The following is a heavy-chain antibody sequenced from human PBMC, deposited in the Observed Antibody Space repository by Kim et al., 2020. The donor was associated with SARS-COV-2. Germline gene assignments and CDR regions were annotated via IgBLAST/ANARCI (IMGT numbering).Heavy chain of an antibody. D-gene: IGHD6-19*01. J-gene: IGHJ6*02. CDR1: GGSISSSNW. CDR3: ARHRGWSYYYGMDV. V-gene: IGHV4-4*02. CDR2: IYHSGST. Sequence: SETLSLTCAVSGGSISSSNWWSWVRQPPGKGLEWIGEIYHSGSTNYNPSLKSRVTISVDKSKNQFSLKLSSVTAADTAVYYCARHRGWSYYYGMDVWGQGTTVTVSS.